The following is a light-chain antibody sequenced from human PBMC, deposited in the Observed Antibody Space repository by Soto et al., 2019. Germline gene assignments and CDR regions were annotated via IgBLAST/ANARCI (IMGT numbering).Light chain of an antibody. V-gene: IGKV3-20*01. CDR1: QGISNY. CDR2: GAS. CDR3: QQYGSSVLT. Sequence: TQSPSSLSASVGDRVTITCRASQGISNYLAWYQQKPGQAPRLLISGASSRATGIPDRFSGSGSGTDFTLTISRLEPEDFAVYYCQQYGSSVLTFGGGTKVEIK. J-gene: IGKJ4*01.